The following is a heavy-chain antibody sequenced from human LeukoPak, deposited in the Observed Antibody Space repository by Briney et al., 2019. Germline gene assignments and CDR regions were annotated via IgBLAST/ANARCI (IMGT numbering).Heavy chain of an antibody. CDR1: GGSFSGYY. CDR2: INHSGST. Sequence: SETLSLTCAVYGGSFSGYYWSWIRQPPGKGLEWIGEINHSGSTNYNPSLKSRVTISVDTSKNQFSPKLSSVTAADTAVYYCARANYTAYYFDYWGQGTLVTVSS. CDR3: ARANYTAYYFDY. J-gene: IGHJ4*02. D-gene: IGHD4/OR15-4a*01. V-gene: IGHV4-34*01.